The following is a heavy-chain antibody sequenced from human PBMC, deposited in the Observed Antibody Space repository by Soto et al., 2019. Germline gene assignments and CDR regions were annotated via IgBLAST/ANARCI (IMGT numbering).Heavy chain of an antibody. CDR2: IYYSGST. D-gene: IGHD2-21*02. CDR1: GGSISSSSYY. V-gene: IGHV4-39*01. CDR3: AIVVVTAIRDPNAFDI. Sequence: QLQLQESGPGLVKPSETLSLTCTVSGGSISSSSYYWGWIRQPPGKGLEWIGSIYYSGSTYYNPSLKGRVTISVDTSKNQFSLKLSSVTAADTAVYYCAIVVVTAIRDPNAFDIWGQGTMVTVSS. J-gene: IGHJ3*02.